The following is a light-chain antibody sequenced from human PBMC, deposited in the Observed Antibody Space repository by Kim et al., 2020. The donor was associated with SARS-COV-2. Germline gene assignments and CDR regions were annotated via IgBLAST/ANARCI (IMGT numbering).Light chain of an antibody. CDR1: SLRSYY. CDR3: NTRDSSGNVV. J-gene: IGLJ2*01. V-gene: IGLV3-19*01. CDR2: GKN. Sequence: VALGQTVRITCQGDSLRSYYASWYQKKPGQAPVLVIYGKNNRPSGIPDRFSGSSSGNTASLTITGAQAEDEADYYCNTRDSSGNVVFGGGTQLTVL.